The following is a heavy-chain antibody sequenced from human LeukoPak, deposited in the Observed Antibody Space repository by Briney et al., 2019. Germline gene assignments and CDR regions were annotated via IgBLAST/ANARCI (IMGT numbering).Heavy chain of an antibody. CDR3: AARLIRFLEWLLPDAFDI. V-gene: IGHV3-23*01. CDR2: ISGSGGST. CDR1: GFTFSSYG. D-gene: IGHD3-3*01. Sequence: GGSLRLSCAASGFTFSSYGMSWVRQAPGKGLEWVSAISGSGGSTYYAGSVKGRFTISRDNSKNTLYLQMNSLRAEDTAVYYCAARLIRFLEWLLPDAFDIWGQGTMVTVSS. J-gene: IGHJ3*02.